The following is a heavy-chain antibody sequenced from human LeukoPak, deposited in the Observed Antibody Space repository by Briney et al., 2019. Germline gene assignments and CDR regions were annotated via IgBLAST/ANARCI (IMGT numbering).Heavy chain of an antibody. CDR3: ARYSYYYDSSGYYGRYFDY. CDR1: GFTFDDYG. CDR2: INWNGGST. J-gene: IGHJ4*02. V-gene: IGHV3-20*04. D-gene: IGHD3-22*01. Sequence: GGSLRLSCAASGFTFDDYGMSWVRQAPGKGLEWVSGINWNGGSTGYADSVKGRFTISRDNAKNSLYLQMNSLRAEDTALYYCARYSYYYDSSGYYGRYFDYWGQGTLVTVSS.